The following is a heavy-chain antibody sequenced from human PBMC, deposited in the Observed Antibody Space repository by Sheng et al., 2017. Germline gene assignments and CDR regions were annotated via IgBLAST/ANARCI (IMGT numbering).Heavy chain of an antibody. CDR3: ARGGRRITMVPGWFDP. D-gene: IGHD3-10*01. Sequence: QVQLVESGGGVVQPGRSLRLSCAASGFTFSSYAMHWVRQAPGKGLEWVAVISYDGSNKYYADSVKGRFTISRDNSKNTLYLQMNSLRAEDTAVYYCARGGRRITMVPGWFDPWGQGTLVTVSS. CDR1: GFTFSSYA. V-gene: IGHV3-30-3*01. CDR2: ISYDGSNK. J-gene: IGHJ5*02.